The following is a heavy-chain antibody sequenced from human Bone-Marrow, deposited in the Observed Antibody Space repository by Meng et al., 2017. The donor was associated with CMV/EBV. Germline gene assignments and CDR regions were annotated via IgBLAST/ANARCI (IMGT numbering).Heavy chain of an antibody. V-gene: IGHV3-30*04. Sequence: GESLKISCAASGFTFSSYAMHWVRQAPGKGLEWVAVISYDGSNKYYADSVKGRFTISRDNSKNTLYLQMNSLRAEDTAVYYCASRYCSSTSCYMGLLDYWGQGTLVTFSS. D-gene: IGHD2-2*01. CDR3: ASRYCSSTSCYMGLLDY. J-gene: IGHJ4*02. CDR2: ISYDGSNK. CDR1: GFTFSSYA.